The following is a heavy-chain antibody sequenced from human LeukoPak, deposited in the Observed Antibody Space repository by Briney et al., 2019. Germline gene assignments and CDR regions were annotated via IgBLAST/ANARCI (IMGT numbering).Heavy chain of an antibody. CDR2: IYYSGNT. J-gene: IGHJ4*02. V-gene: IGHV4-39*01. CDR1: GGSISSSSYY. D-gene: IGHD3-22*01. CDR3: ARERYYYDSSSEGNY. Sequence: SETLSLTCTVSGGSISSSSYYWGWIRQPPGKGLEWIGSIYYSGNTYYNPSLKSRVTISVDTSKNQFSLKLSSVTAADAAVYYCARERYYYDSSSEGNYWGQGTLVTVSS.